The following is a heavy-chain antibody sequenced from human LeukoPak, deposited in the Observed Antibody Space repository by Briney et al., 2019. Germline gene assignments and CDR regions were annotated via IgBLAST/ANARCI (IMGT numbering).Heavy chain of an antibody. Sequence: SETLSLTCIVSGGSISSYYWSWIRQPPGKGLEWIGYIYYSGSTNYNPSLKSRVTISVDTSKNQFSLKLSSVTAADTAVYYCARLQIAVAVGLYYFDYWGQGTLVTVSS. CDR1: GGSISSYY. D-gene: IGHD6-19*01. CDR2: IYYSGST. CDR3: ARLQIAVAVGLYYFDY. J-gene: IGHJ4*02. V-gene: IGHV4-59*12.